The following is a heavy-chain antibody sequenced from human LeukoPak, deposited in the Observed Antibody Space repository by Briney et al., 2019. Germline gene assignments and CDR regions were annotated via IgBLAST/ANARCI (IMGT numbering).Heavy chain of an antibody. Sequence: GASVKVSCKASGYTFTNYAVHWVRQAPGQRLEWMGWINAGNGNTKYSQKFQGRVTITRDTSASTAYMELSSLRSEDTAVYYCARENGYDRSLDYWGQGTLVTVSS. CDR1: GYTFTNYA. J-gene: IGHJ4*02. CDR3: ARENGYDRSLDY. D-gene: IGHD3-22*01. CDR2: INAGNGNT. V-gene: IGHV1-3*01.